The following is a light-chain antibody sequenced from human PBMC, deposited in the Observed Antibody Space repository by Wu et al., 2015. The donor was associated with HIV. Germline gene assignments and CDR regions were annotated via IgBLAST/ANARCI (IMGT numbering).Light chain of an antibody. V-gene: IGKV1-39*01. CDR1: QNINVY. Sequence: DIQMTQSPSSLSASVGDTVTITCRTSQNINVYLNWYQQKPGKAPELLIYSTSILKTGVPSRFSGAGSGTLFSLIINSLQPEDSAVYYCQESYGSPPSAFGQGT. CDR2: STS. CDR3: QESYGSPPSA. J-gene: IGKJ2*01.